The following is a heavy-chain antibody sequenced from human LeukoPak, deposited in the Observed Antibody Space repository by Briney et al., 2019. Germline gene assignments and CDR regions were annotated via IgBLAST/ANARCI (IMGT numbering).Heavy chain of an antibody. Sequence: SETLPLTCTVSGGSTSSGGYYWSWIRQHPGKGLEWIGYIYYSGSTYYNPSLKSRVTISVDTSKNQFSLKLSSVTAADTAVYYCARDRLDSSGYPLFDYWGQGTLVTVSS. CDR3: ARDRLDSSGYPLFDY. D-gene: IGHD3-22*01. J-gene: IGHJ4*02. V-gene: IGHV4-31*03. CDR1: GGSTSSGGYY. CDR2: IYYSGST.